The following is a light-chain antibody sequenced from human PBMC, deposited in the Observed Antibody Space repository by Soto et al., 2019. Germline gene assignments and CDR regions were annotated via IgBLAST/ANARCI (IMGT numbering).Light chain of an antibody. Sequence: QSVLTQPASVSGSPGQSISISCTGTSSDVGGYNYVSWYQQQPGKAPKLMIYEVSSRPSGVSDRFSGSKSGNTASLTISGLQAEDEADYYCSSYTRSTPYVFATGTKASVL. J-gene: IGLJ1*01. CDR2: EVS. V-gene: IGLV2-14*01. CDR1: SSDVGGYNY. CDR3: SSYTRSTPYV.